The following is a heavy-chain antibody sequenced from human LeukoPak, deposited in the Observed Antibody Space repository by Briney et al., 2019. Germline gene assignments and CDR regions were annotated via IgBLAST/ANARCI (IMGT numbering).Heavy chain of an antibody. CDR3: ARSAYIVVVPAAMGY. Sequence: ASVKVSCKASGYTFTGYYMHRVRQAPGQGLEWMGWINPNSGGTNYAQKFQGRVTMTRDTSISTAYMELSRLRSDDTAVYYCARSAYIVVVPAAMGYWGQGTLVTVSS. D-gene: IGHD2-2*01. V-gene: IGHV1-2*02. CDR1: GYTFTGYY. CDR2: INPNSGGT. J-gene: IGHJ4*02.